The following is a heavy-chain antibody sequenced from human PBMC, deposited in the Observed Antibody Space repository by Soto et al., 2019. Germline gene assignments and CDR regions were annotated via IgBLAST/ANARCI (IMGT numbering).Heavy chain of an antibody. CDR2: IYYSGST. CDR1: GGSISSYY. V-gene: IGHV4-59*01. J-gene: IGHJ5*02. CDR3: ARDSGSNYGPFRWFDP. Sequence: QVQLQESGPGLVKPSETLSLTCTVSGGSISSYYWSWIRQPPGKGLEWIGYIYYSGSTNYTPSLKSRFTLSVDTSKNQFSLKLSSVTAADTAVYYWARDSGSNYGPFRWFDPWGQGTLVTVSS. D-gene: IGHD5-18*01.